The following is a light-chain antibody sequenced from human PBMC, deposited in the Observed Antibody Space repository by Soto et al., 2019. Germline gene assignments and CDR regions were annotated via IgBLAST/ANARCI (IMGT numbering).Light chain of an antibody. J-gene: IGKJ1*01. CDR3: QQVGRSPPSWT. CDR1: QSVSSNY. CDR2: GAS. V-gene: IGKV3-20*01. Sequence: ETVLAQSPGTLSLSPGERATLSCRARQSVSSNYLAWYQQKPGQAPRLLIYGASTRATGIPDRFSGSGSGTDYTLTISRLEPEDFAVYYCQQVGRSPPSWTFGQGTKVEIK.